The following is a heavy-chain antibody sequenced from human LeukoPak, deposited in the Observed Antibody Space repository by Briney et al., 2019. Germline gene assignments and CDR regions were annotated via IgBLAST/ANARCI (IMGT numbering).Heavy chain of an antibody. CDR1: GFTFSNNW. D-gene: IGHD2-15*01. J-gene: IGHJ4*02. CDR2: INSDGSST. V-gene: IGHV3-74*01. Sequence: GRSLRLSCAASGFTFSNNWTHWVRHAPGKGLVWVSHINSDGSSTSYADSVKGRFTISRDNAKNTLYLQMNSLRAEDTAVYYCAKTVVVVAATNFDYWGQGTLVTVSS. CDR3: AKTVVVVAATNFDY.